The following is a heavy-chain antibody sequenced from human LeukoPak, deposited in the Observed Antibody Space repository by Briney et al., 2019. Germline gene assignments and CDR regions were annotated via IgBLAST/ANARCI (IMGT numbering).Heavy chain of an antibody. Sequence: ASVKVSCKASGGTFSSYAISWVRQAPGQGLGWMGRIIPILGIANYAQKFQGRVTITADKSTSTAYMELSSLRSEDTAVYYCARDRGNSYGHIYDYWGQGTLVTVSS. CDR2: IIPILGIA. V-gene: IGHV1-69*04. CDR3: ARDRGNSYGHIYDY. D-gene: IGHD5-18*01. J-gene: IGHJ4*02. CDR1: GGTFSSYA.